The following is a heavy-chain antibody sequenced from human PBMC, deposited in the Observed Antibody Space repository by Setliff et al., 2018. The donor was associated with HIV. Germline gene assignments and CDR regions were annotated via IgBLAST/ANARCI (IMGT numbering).Heavy chain of an antibody. CDR3: ASLMGGNSSPSDY. J-gene: IGHJ4*02. Sequence: SETLSLTCAVYGGSFSDYSWTWIRQPPGRGLEWIGEINHSGSTSYNPSLKSRVSMSVDTSKNQFSLKLSSVTAADTAVYYCASLMGGNSSPSDYWGQGTLVTVSS. D-gene: IGHD2-21*01. V-gene: IGHV4-34*01. CDR1: GGSFSDYS. CDR2: INHSGST.